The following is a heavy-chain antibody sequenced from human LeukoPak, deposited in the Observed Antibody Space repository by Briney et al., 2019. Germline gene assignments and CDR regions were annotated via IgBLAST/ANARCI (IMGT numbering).Heavy chain of an antibody. D-gene: IGHD2-2*01. J-gene: IGHJ6*03. CDR2: IRSKAYGGTT. V-gene: IGHV3-49*04. Sequence: GGSLRLSCTASGFTFGDYAMSWVRQAPGKGLEWVGFIRSKAYGGTTEYAASVKSRFTISRDDSKSIAYLQMNSLKTEDTAVYYCTRVVVVPAAILYYYYYMDVWGKGTTVTVSS. CDR3: TRVVVVPAAILYYYYYMDV. CDR1: GFTFGDYA.